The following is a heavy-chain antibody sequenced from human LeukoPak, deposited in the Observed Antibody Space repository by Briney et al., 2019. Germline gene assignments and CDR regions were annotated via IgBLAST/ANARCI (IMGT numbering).Heavy chain of an antibody. V-gene: IGHV4-59*01. CDR3: ARGSYGSGSYYGY. CDR2: IYYSGST. Sequence: ASETLSLTCTVSGGSISSYYWSWIRQPPGKGLEWIGYIYYSGSTNYNPSLKSRVTISVDTSKNQFSLKLSSVTAADTAVYYCARGSYGSGSYYGYWGQGTLVTVSS. J-gene: IGHJ4*02. CDR1: GGSISSYY. D-gene: IGHD3-10*01.